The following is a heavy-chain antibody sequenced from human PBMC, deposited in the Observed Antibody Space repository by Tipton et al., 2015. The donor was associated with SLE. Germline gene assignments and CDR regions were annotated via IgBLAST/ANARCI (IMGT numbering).Heavy chain of an antibody. V-gene: IGHV4-39*07. CDR2: IYYSGST. CDR1: GGSISSSSYY. Sequence: TLSLTCAVSGGSISSSSYYWGWIRQPPGKGLEWIGNIYYSGSTYYNPSLKSRVTISVDTSKNQFSLKLSSVTAADTAVYYCARWGSFYYYMDVWGQGTLVTVSS. CDR3: ARWGSFYYYMDV. J-gene: IGHJ6*03. D-gene: IGHD3-16*02.